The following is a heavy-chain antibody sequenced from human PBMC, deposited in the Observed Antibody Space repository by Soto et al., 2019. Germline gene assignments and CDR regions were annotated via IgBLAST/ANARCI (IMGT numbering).Heavy chain of an antibody. J-gene: IGHJ5*02. D-gene: IGHD6-13*01. CDR2: ISYTGNT. Sequence: SETLSLTCTVSGGSISNYYWSWIRQPPGKGLEWIGYISYTGNTNYNPSLKSRVTMSVDTSKNQFSLKLSSVTAADTAVYYCARGGTYSRLIIGDWFDPWGRGIVVTVSS. CDR1: GGSISNYY. V-gene: IGHV4-59*01. CDR3: ARGGTYSRLIIGDWFDP.